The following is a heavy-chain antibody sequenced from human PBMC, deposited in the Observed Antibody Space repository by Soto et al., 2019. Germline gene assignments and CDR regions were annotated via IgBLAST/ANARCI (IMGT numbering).Heavy chain of an antibody. D-gene: IGHD3-10*01. CDR2: ISAYSGDT. CDR3: ERGSGGSLTPRLMFDF. CDR1: GYNFTRYG. Sequence: QVQLVQSAAEVKPPGASVKVSCKASGYNFTRYGFSWVRQAPGQGLEWMGWISAYSGDTNYAQKFQGRVSMTTDTSPSTACTELMSLGSDDTAGYYCERGSGGSLTPRLMFDFWGHGTLVTVSS. V-gene: IGHV1-18*01. J-gene: IGHJ4*01.